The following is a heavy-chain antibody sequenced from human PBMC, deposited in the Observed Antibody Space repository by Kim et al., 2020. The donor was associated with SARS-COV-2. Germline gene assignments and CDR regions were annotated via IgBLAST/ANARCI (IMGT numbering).Heavy chain of an antibody. CDR3: ARAPYYYDSSGYYPLGWYFDL. D-gene: IGHD3-22*01. Sequence: SETLSLTCAVSGGSISSGGYSWSWIRQPPGKGLEWIGYIYHSGSTYYNPSLKSRVTISVDRSKNQFSLKLSSVTAADTAVYYCARAPYYYDSSGYYPLGWYFDLWGRGTLVTVSS. CDR2: IYHSGST. J-gene: IGHJ2*01. CDR1: GGSISSGGYS. V-gene: IGHV4-30-2*01.